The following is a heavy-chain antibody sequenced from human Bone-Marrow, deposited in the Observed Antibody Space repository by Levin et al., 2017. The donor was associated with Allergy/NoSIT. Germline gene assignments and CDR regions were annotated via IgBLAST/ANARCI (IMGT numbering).Heavy chain of an antibody. CDR2: IFSTDEK. V-gene: IGHV2-26*01. D-gene: IGHD3-22*01. CDR3: ARTTTFYDLNGYCSDF. Sequence: VSGPTLVKPTETLTLTCTVSGFSLNNTRMGVSWVRQPPGKALEWLAHIFSTDEKFYATSLKTRLTISRDTSKSQVVLSLTHMDPVDTATYFCARTTTFYDLNGYCSDFWGQGALVTVSS. J-gene: IGHJ4*02. CDR1: GFSLNNTRMG.